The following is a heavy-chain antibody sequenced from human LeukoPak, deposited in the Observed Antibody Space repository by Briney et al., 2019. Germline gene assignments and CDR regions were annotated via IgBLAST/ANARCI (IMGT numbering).Heavy chain of an antibody. D-gene: IGHD4-17*01. Sequence: SQTLSLTCAVSGGSISSGGYSWSWIRQPPGKGLEWIGYIHHSGSTYYNPSLKSRVTISVDRSKNQFSLKLSSVTAADTAVYYCARATTTVTTFDYWGQGTLVTVSS. CDR3: ARATTTVTTFDY. J-gene: IGHJ4*02. CDR2: IHHSGST. CDR1: GGSISSGGYS. V-gene: IGHV4-30-2*01.